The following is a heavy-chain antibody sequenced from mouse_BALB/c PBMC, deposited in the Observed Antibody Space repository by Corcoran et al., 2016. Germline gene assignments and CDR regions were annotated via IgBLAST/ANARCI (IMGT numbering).Heavy chain of an antibody. Sequence: QVTLKESGPGILQPSQTLSLTCSFSGFSLSTSGMSVGWMRQPSGKGLEWLAHIWWNDDKYYNPALKSRLTISKDTSNNQVFLKIAIVVTADTATYYCARSPDSSFAYWGQGTLVTVSA. J-gene: IGHJ3*01. D-gene: IGHD1-1*01. CDR2: IWWNDDK. V-gene: IGHV8-8*01. CDR1: GFSLSTSGMS. CDR3: ARSPDSSFAY.